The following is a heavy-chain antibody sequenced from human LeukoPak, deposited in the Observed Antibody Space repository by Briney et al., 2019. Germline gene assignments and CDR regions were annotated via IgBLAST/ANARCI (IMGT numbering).Heavy chain of an antibody. J-gene: IGHJ6*03. CDR3: ARGQPLGCSGGSCSPYYYYMDV. CDR1: GGSISSYY. CDR2: IYYSGST. D-gene: IGHD2-15*01. Sequence: SETLSLTCTVSGGSISSYYWSWIRQPPGKGLEWIGYIYYSGSTSYNPSLKSRVIISVDTSKNQFSLKLSSVTAADTAVYYCARGQPLGCSGGSCSPYYYYMDVWGKGTTVTVSS. V-gene: IGHV4-59*01.